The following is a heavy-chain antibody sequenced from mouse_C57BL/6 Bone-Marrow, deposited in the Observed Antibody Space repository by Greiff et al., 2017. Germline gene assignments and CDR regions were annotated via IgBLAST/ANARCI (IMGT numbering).Heavy chain of an antibody. V-gene: IGHV5-4*01. J-gene: IGHJ2*01. CDR2: ISGGGSYT. CDR1: GFTFSSYA. CDR3: SRGNVRFDY. Sequence: EVQLVESGGGLVKPGGSLKLSCAASGFTFSSYAMSWVRQTPEKRLEWVATISGGGSYTYYQDKVKGRFTISRDKANNNLYLQMSHLKSEDTAVYYCSRGNVRFDYWGQGTTLTVSA.